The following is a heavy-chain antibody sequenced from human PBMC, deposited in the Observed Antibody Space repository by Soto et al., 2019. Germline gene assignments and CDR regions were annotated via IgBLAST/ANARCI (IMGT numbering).Heavy chain of an antibody. CDR2: IFHSGST. V-gene: IGHV4-31*03. CDR1: RAFINSGGFY. D-gene: IGHD2-15*01. CDR3: VRGGIAGHWFDP. J-gene: IGHJ5*02. Sequence: QVQLQESGPGLVKPTQTLSLTCSVSRAFINSGGFYYSWIRQPPGKGLEWLGYIFHSGSTLYNPSLRGRRTLSADTSRNQLSLYLTSVTAADTAVYYCVRGGIAGHWFDPWGQGILVTVSS.